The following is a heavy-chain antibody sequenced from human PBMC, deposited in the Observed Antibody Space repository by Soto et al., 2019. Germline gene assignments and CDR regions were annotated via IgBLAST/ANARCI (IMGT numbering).Heavy chain of an antibody. CDR1: GFTFSSYA. CDR2: ISYDGSNK. V-gene: IGHV3-30-3*01. Sequence: QVQLVESGGGVVQPGRSLRLSCAASGFTFSSYAMRWVRQAPGKGLEWVAVISYDGSNKYYADSVKGRFTISRDNSKNTLYLQMNSLRAEDTAVYYCCGSVLPSGYFDLWGRGTLVTVSS. D-gene: IGHD3-10*01. J-gene: IGHJ2*01. CDR3: CGSVLPSGYFDL.